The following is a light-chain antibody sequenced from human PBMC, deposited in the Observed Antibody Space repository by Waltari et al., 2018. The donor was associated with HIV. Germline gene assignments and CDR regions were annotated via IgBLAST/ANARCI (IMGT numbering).Light chain of an antibody. V-gene: IGLV2-11*01. J-gene: IGLJ1*01. CDR1: TSDVGFFDY. CDR2: DVN. CDR3: CAYAAGHVSYV. Sequence: QSALTQPPSVSGSPGQSVSISCSGTTSDVGFFDYVSWYQQYPGKAPKRSIFDVNQRPSGVPERFSGSKSGNTASLTISGLQTEDEADYFCCAYAAGHVSYVFGNGTAVAVL.